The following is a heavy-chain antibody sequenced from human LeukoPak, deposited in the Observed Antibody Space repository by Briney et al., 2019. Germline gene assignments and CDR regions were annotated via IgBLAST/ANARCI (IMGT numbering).Heavy chain of an antibody. Sequence: SETLSLTCTVSGGSISSYYWSWIRQPPGKGLEWIGYIYYSGSTNYNPSLKSRVTISVDTSKNQFSLKLSSVTAADTAVYYCARSVEGYCSGGSCYSYYYYMDVWGKGTTVTISS. J-gene: IGHJ6*03. V-gene: IGHV4-59*01. CDR2: IYYSGST. CDR3: ARSVEGYCSGGSCYSYYYYMDV. D-gene: IGHD2-15*01. CDR1: GGSISSYY.